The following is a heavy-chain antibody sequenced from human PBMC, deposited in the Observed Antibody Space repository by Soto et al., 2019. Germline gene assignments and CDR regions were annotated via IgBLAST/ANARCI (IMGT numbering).Heavy chain of an antibody. CDR2: ISSSGTGI. CDR3: ARAYSDAFDI. D-gene: IGHD2-15*01. V-gene: IGHV3-11*01. Sequence: VQLVESGGGLIQPGGSLRLSCAASGFTVSSNYMSWVRQAPGKGLEWVSYISSSGTGIYYGDSVKGRFTISRDNAKNSLYLQMNSLRAEDTAVYYCARAYSDAFDIWGQGTMVTVSS. J-gene: IGHJ3*02. CDR1: GFTVSSNY.